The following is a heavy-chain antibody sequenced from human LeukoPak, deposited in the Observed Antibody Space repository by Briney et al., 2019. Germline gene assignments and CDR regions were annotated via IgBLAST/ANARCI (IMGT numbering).Heavy chain of an antibody. CDR3: ARDTWDGAVAAYFDY. Sequence: PGGSLRLSCAASGFIVSTSYMSWVRQAPGQGLEWVSVIYSDGGTSFAGNTYYADSVEGRLTISRDNSKNTLYLQMNSLRAEDTAVYYCARDTWDGAVAAYFDYWGQGTLVTVSS. CDR2: IYSDGGT. D-gene: IGHD6-19*01. J-gene: IGHJ4*02. CDR1: GFIVSTSY. V-gene: IGHV3-23*03.